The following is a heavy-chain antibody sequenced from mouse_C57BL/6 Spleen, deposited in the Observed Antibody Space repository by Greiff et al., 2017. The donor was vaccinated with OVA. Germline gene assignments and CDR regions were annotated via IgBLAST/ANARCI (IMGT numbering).Heavy chain of an antibody. Sequence: EVQLVESGPGLVKPSQSLSLTCSVTGYSITSGYYWNWIRQFPGNKLEWMGYISYDGSNNYNPTLKNRISITRDTSKNQFFLKLNSMTTEDTATYYCAREGDDYAMDYWGQGTSVTVSS. D-gene: IGHD2-4*01. V-gene: IGHV3-6*01. CDR1: GYSITSGYY. J-gene: IGHJ4*01. CDR3: AREGDDYAMDY. CDR2: ISYDGSN.